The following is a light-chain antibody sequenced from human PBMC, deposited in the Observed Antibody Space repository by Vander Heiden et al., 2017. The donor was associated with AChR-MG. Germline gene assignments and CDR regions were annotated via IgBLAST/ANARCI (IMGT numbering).Light chain of an antibody. CDR3: QHDGSSLFT. J-gene: IGKJ4*01. CDR1: ESVSSTY. Sequence: IVLTQSPGTLSLSPGERATLSCRTSESVSSTYVAWYQQKPGQAPRLLIYGASSRATGIPGRFSGSGSETDFTLTISGLEPEDSAVYYCQHDGSSLFTFGGGTKVEIK. CDR2: GAS. V-gene: IGKV3-20*01.